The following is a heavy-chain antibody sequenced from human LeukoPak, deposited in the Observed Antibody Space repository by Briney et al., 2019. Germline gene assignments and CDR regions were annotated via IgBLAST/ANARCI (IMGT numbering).Heavy chain of an antibody. V-gene: IGHV3-30*04. CDR2: ISYDGSNK. Sequence: GGSLRLSCAASGFTFSSYAMHWVRQAPGKGLEWVAVISYDGSNKYYADSVKGRFTISRDNSKNTLYLQMNSLRAEDTAVYYCARDGGSGWYRHGIDYWGQGTLVTVSS. CDR3: ARDGGSGWYRHGIDY. CDR1: GFTFSSYA. J-gene: IGHJ4*02. D-gene: IGHD6-19*01.